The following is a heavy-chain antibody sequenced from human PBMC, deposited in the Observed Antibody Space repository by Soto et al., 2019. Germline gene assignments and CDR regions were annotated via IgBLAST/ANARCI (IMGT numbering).Heavy chain of an antibody. V-gene: IGHV3-23*01. CDR3: AKDIAVNGRNYFDY. CDR1: GFTFSGYA. D-gene: IGHD6-19*01. Sequence: GGSLRLSCAASGFTFSGYAMSWVRQAPGKGLEWVPGISGSAGSQDYAESVKGRFTISRDNSKNILYLQMHSLRGEDTAVYFCAKDIAVNGRNYFDYWGQGALVTVSS. CDR2: ISGSAGSQ. J-gene: IGHJ4*02.